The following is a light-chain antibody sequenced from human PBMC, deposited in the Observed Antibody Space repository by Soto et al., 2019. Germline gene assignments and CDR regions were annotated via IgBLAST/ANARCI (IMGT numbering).Light chain of an antibody. V-gene: IGLV4-69*01. CDR1: SGHSSYA. CDR2: LTSDGSH. J-gene: IGLJ2*01. CDR3: QTWGTGIQV. Sequence: QPVLTQSPSASASLGASVKLTCTLSSGHSSYAIAWHQQQPEKGPRYLMKLTSDGSHSKGDGIPDRFSGSSSGAERYLTVSSLQSEDEADYYCQTWGTGIQVFGGGTKLTVL.